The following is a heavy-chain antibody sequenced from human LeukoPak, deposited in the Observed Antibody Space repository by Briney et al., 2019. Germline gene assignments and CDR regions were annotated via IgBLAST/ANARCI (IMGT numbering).Heavy chain of an antibody. CDR2: INTDGSST. Sequence: PGGSLRLSCAASGFIFSNYWMHWVRQAPGKGLVWVSHINTDGSSTTYADSVKGRFTISRDNAKNTLYLQVNSLRAEDTAVYYCARVGYCSSTSCYAVDYWGQGTLVTVSS. D-gene: IGHD2-2*01. J-gene: IGHJ4*02. CDR3: ARVGYCSSTSCYAVDY. V-gene: IGHV3-74*01. CDR1: GFIFSNYW.